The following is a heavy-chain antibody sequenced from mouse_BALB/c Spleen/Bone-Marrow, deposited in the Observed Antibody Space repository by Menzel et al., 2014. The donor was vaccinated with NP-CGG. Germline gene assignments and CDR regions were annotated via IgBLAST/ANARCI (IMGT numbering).Heavy chain of an antibody. V-gene: IGHV5-6-2*01. Sequence: EVKVVESGGGLVKLGGSLKLSRAASGFTFSSYYMSWVRQTPEKRLELVAAINSNGGSTYYPDTVKGRFTISRDNAKNHLYLQMSSLKSEDTALYYCARHGSSYAMDYWGQGTSVTVAS. D-gene: IGHD1-1*01. CDR1: GFTFSSYY. J-gene: IGHJ4*01. CDR3: ARHGSSYAMDY. CDR2: INSNGGST.